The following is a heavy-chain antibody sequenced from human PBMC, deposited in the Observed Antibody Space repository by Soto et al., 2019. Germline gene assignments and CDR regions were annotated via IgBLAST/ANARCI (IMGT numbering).Heavy chain of an antibody. CDR2: ISYSGST. J-gene: IGHJ5*02. CDR1: GASITTYY. Sequence: QVQLQESGPGLVKPSDTLSLTCTVSGASITTYYWSWIRQPPGKGLEWIGYISYSGSTDYNPSLRSRVTISVDASKNQTSLQVRSATAADAAVYYCARDLKEYCSDGKCNWFDPWGQGTLVTVSS. D-gene: IGHD2-15*01. V-gene: IGHV4-59*01. CDR3: ARDLKEYCSDGKCNWFDP.